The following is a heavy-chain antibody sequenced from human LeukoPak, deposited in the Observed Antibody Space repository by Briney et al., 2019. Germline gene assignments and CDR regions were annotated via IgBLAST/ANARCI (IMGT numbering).Heavy chain of an antibody. CDR2: ISGSGGST. Sequence: GGSLRLSCAASGFTFSSYAMSWVRQAPGKGLEWVSTISGSGGSTYYADSVKGRLTISRDNSKNTLFLQMNSLRAEDTAVYYCAKSYSGSSPFDYWGQGTLVTVSS. J-gene: IGHJ4*02. V-gene: IGHV3-23*01. D-gene: IGHD1-26*01. CDR3: AKSYSGSSPFDY. CDR1: GFTFSSYA.